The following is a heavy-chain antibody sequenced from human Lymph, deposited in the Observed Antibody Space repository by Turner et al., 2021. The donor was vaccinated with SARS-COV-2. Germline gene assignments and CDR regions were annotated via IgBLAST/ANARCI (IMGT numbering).Heavy chain of an antibody. D-gene: IGHD3-16*01. Sequence: VQLVESGGGLVQPGGSLRLSCAASGFTFNIYWMHWVRQAPGKGLVCVSRINSDGSRTSNADSVKGRFTISRDNAKNTMYMQMNSLRAEDTAVYYCAREDQIMITYGGVGGGMDVWGQGTTVTVSS. CDR1: GFTFNIYW. J-gene: IGHJ6*02. CDR2: INSDGSRT. V-gene: IGHV3-74*01. CDR3: AREDQIMITYGGVGGGMDV.